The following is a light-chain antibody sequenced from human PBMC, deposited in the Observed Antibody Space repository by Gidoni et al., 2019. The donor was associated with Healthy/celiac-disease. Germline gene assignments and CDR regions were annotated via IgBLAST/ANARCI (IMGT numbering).Light chain of an antibody. V-gene: IGKV4-1*01. J-gene: IGKJ1*01. CDR3: QQYYSTPPT. CDR2: WAS. CDR1: QSVLYSSNNKNY. Sequence: DIVRTQAPDALAVSLGERATINGKSSQSVLYSSNNKNYLAWYQQKPGQPPKLLIYWASTRDSGVPDRFSGSGSGTDFTLTISSLQAEDVAVYYCQQYYSTPPTFGQGTKVEIK.